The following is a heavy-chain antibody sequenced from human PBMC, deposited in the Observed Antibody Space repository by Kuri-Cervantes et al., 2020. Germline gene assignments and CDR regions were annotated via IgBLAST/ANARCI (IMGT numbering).Heavy chain of an antibody. Sequence: GESLKISCAASGFTFSTYAMHWVRQAPGKGLEWVAVISYDGSNQYYADSVKGRFTISRDNSKNTLYLQMNSLRAEDTAVYYCAKDPTVSSDYYYYMDVWGKGTTVTVSS. D-gene: IGHD4-17*01. CDR2: ISYDGSNQ. CDR3: AKDPTVSSDYYYYMDV. CDR1: GFTFSTYA. V-gene: IGHV3-30-3*01. J-gene: IGHJ6*03.